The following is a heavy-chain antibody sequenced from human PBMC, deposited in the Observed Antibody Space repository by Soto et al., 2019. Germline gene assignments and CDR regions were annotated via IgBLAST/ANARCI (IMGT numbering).Heavy chain of an antibody. CDR1: GGSISSYY. D-gene: IGHD2-2*01. Sequence: ETLSLTCTVSGGSISSYYWSWIRQPPGKGLEWIGYIYYSGSTNYNPSLKSRVTISVDTSKNQFSLKLSSVTAADTAVYYCARGTDVDIVVVPAAIWFDPWGQGTLVTVSS. CDR3: ARGTDVDIVVVPAAIWFDP. CDR2: IYYSGST. J-gene: IGHJ5*02. V-gene: IGHV4-59*01.